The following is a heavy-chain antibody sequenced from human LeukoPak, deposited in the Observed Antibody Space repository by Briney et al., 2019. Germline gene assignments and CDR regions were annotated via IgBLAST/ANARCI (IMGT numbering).Heavy chain of an antibody. Sequence: ASVKVSCKASGYTFTNYDINWVRQATGQGLEWMGWMNPNSGNTGYAQKFQGRVTMTRNTSISTAYMELSNLRSEDTAVYYCARERMTTNNWFDPWGQGTLVTVSS. CDR1: GYTFTNYD. CDR2: MNPNSGNT. D-gene: IGHD4-11*01. V-gene: IGHV1-8*01. J-gene: IGHJ5*02. CDR3: ARERMTTNNWFDP.